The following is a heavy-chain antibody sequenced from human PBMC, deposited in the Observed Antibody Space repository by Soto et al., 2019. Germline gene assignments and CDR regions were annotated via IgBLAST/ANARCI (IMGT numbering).Heavy chain of an antibody. Sequence: QITLKESGPTLVEPTQTLTLTCTFSGFSLTTSGVGVGWIRQPPGKDLEWLALIYWDDDKHYSPSLKTRLTITKDTSKNQVVLTMTNMDPVDTATYYCALSRAPWLFDYWGQGTLVTVSS. D-gene: IGHD6-19*01. CDR3: ALSRAPWLFDY. CDR1: GFSLTTSGVG. CDR2: IYWDDDK. J-gene: IGHJ4*02. V-gene: IGHV2-5*02.